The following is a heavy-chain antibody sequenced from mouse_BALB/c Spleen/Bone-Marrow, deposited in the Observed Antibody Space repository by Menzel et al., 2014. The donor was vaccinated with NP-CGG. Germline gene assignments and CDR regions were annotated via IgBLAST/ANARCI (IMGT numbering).Heavy chain of an antibody. J-gene: IGHJ3*01. CDR1: GYTFSGYW. D-gene: IGHD1-1*01. Sequence: LQQSGAELMKPGASVKISCKATGYTFSGYWIEWVKQRPGHGLEWIGEILPGSGSTNYNEKFKGKATFTADTSSNTAYMQLSSLTSEDSAVYFCARGGYYGSSLFAYWGQGTLVTVSA. CDR3: ARGGYYGSSLFAY. CDR2: ILPGSGST. V-gene: IGHV1-9*01.